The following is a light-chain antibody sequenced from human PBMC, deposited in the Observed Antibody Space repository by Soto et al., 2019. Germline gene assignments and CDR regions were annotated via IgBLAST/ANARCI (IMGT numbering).Light chain of an antibody. CDR3: SSYTSSSTLYV. V-gene: IGLV2-14*01. Sequence: QSVLTQPASVSGSPGQSITISCTGTSSDAGGYNYVSWYQQHPGKAPKLMIYEVSNRPSGVSNRFSGSKFGNPASLTISGLQAEDEADYYCSSYTSSSTLYVFGTGTKVTVL. CDR1: SSDAGGYNY. CDR2: EVS. J-gene: IGLJ1*01.